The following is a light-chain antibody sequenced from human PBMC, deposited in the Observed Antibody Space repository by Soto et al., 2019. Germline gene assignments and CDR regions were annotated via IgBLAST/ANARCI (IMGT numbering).Light chain of an antibody. Sequence: DIQLTQSPSFLSASVGDRVTITCRASQDINTYLAWYQQKPGKAPKLLIFAASTLQNGVPSRFSGSGSGTEFTVTITSLQPEDXATYXCQQRKSYPITFGQGTRLEIK. CDR2: AAS. CDR3: QQRKSYPIT. CDR1: QDINTY. V-gene: IGKV1-9*01. J-gene: IGKJ5*01.